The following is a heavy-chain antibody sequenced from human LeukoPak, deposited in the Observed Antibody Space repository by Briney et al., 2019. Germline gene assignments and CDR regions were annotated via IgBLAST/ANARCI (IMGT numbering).Heavy chain of an antibody. V-gene: IGHV3-30*18. CDR2: MSFNGVNI. Sequence: GGSLRLSRVASVLKLSDCGMHSVRPPPGKGVEWVAVMSFNGVNIQYADSVKGRFTISRDNSKNTLYLQMNSLRPEDTAVYCCGKGWARSGGVWYYNDCWGEGSLVTVSS. D-gene: IGHD2-15*01. CDR3: GKGWARSGGVWYYNDC. CDR1: VLKLSDCG. J-gene: IGHJ6*01.